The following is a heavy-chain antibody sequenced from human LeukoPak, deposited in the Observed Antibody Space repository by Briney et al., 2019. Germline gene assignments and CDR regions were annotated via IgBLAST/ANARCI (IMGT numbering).Heavy chain of an antibody. CDR1: GVSISSSSYY. V-gene: IGHV4-39*01. J-gene: IGHJ4*02. Sequence: PSETLSLTCTVSGVSISSSSYYWGWIRQPPGKGLEWIGSIYYSGSTYYNPSLKSRVTISVDTSKNQFSLKLSSVTAADTAVYYCARRRGKVSGSYWYYWGQGTLVTVSS. CDR2: IYYSGST. D-gene: IGHD1-26*01. CDR3: ARRRGKVSGSYWYY.